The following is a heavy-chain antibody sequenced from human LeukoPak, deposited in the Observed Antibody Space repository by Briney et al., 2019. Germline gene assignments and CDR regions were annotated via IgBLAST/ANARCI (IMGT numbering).Heavy chain of an antibody. D-gene: IGHD3-22*01. CDR2: ISSSSSYI. Sequence: PGGSLRLSCAASGFTFRSYSMNWVRQAPGKGLEWVSSISSSSSYIYYADSVKGRFTISRDNAKNSLYLQMNSLRAEDTAVYYCASLYDSNLSGWGQGTLVTVSS. V-gene: IGHV3-21*01. CDR1: GFTFRSYS. CDR3: ASLYDSNLSG. J-gene: IGHJ4*02.